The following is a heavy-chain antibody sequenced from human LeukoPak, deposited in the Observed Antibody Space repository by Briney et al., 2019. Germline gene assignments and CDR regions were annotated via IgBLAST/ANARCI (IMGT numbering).Heavy chain of an antibody. CDR2: ISYDGSNK. CDR3: ARERVVGFMVRGVIGPLDV. D-gene: IGHD3-10*01. V-gene: IGHV3-30*03. CDR1: GFTFSSYG. J-gene: IGHJ6*02. Sequence: GGSLRLSCAASGFTFSSYGMHWVRQAPGKGLEWVAVISYDGSNKYYADSVKGRFTISRDNSKNTLYLQMNSLRAEDTAVYYCARERVVGFMVRGVIGPLDVWGQGTTVTVSS.